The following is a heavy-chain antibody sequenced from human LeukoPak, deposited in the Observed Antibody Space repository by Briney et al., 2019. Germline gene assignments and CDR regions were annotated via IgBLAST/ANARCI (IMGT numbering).Heavy chain of an antibody. J-gene: IGHJ5*01. CDR1: GGSFSGYY. D-gene: IGHD3-10*01. V-gene: IGHV4-34*01. CDR3: ARVISFGWFEF. Sequence: SETLSLTCAVYGGSFSGYYWSWIRQPPGKGLEWIGEINHSGSTNYNPSLKSRVTISVDTSKNQFSLKLSSVTAADTAVYYCARVISFGWFEFWGQGTLVTVSS. CDR2: INHSGST.